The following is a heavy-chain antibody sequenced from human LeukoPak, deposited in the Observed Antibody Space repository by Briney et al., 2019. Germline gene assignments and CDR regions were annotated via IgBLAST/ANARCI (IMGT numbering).Heavy chain of an antibody. CDR2: IGPSDSYT. V-gene: IGHV5-10-1*01. CDR3: ARLNGYAPPTAPFDY. CDR1: GYSFTSYW. D-gene: IGHD5-12*01. J-gene: IGHJ4*02. Sequence: GESLRISCKGSGYSFTSYWISWVRQMPGKGLEWMGRIGPSDSYTNYSPSFQGHVTISADKSISTAYLQWSSLKASDTAMYYCARLNGYAPPTAPFDYWGQGTLVTVSS.